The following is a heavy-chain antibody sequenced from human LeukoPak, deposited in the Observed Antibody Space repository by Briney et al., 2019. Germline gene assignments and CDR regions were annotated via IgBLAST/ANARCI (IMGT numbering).Heavy chain of an antibody. CDR3: ATSLRNTIDY. J-gene: IGHJ4*02. CDR1: GGSISSYY. CDR2: IYTSGSN. Sequence: PSETLSLTCTVPGGSISSYYWSWIRQPAGKGLEWIGRIYTSGSNNYNPSLKSRVTMSVDTSKSQFSLKLSSVTAADTAVYYCATSLRNTIDYWGQGTLVTVS. V-gene: IGHV4-4*07. D-gene: IGHD1-1*01.